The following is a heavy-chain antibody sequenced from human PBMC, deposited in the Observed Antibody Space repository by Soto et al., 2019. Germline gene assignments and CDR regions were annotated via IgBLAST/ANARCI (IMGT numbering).Heavy chain of an antibody. V-gene: IGHV3-30-3*01. CDR1: GFTFSSYA. CDR3: ARAQYYYGSGSSYYGMDV. Sequence: VGSLRLSCAASGFTFSSYAMHWVRQAPGKGLEWVAVISYDGSNKYYADSVKGRFTISRDNSKNTLYLQMNSLRAEDTAVYYCARAQYYYGSGSSYYGMDVWGQGTTVTVSS. CDR2: ISYDGSNK. D-gene: IGHD3-10*01. J-gene: IGHJ6*02.